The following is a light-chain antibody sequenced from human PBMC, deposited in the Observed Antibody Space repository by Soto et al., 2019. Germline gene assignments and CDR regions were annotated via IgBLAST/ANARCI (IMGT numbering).Light chain of an antibody. V-gene: IGKV1-12*01. CDR2: EAS. J-gene: IGKJ4*01. CDR3: QQSNSFPLT. CDR1: QGISSW. Sequence: DIQMTQSPSSVSASVGDRVTITCRASQGISSWLGWYQQKPGKAPKLLIYEASSLQSGVQSRFSGSGSGTDFTLTISSLQPEDCATYYCQQSNSFPLTFGGGTKVEIK.